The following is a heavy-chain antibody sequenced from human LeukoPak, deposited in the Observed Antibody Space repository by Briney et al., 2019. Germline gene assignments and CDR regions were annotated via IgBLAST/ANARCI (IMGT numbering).Heavy chain of an antibody. J-gene: IGHJ4*02. V-gene: IGHV1-18*01. Sequence: ASVKVSCKASGYTFTSYGISWVRQAPGQGLEWMGWISAYNGNTNYAQKPQGRVTMTTDTSTSTAYMELRSLRSDDTAVYYCARDPGRGYDFPGVDYWGQGTLVTVSS. CDR1: GYTFTSYG. D-gene: IGHD5-12*01. CDR3: ARDPGRGYDFPGVDY. CDR2: ISAYNGNT.